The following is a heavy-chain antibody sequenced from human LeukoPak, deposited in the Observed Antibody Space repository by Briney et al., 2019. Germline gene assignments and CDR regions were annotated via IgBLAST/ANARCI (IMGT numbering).Heavy chain of an antibody. CDR3: ARAAGSYCSSTSCYTYYYYMDV. D-gene: IGHD2-2*02. Sequence: PSETLSLTCTVAGGSISSGGYYWSWIRQHPGKGLEWIGYIYYSGSTYYNPSLKSRVTISVDTSKNQFSLKLSSVTAADTAVYYCARAAGSYCSSTSCYTYYYYMDVWGKGTTVTVSS. J-gene: IGHJ6*03. CDR2: IYYSGST. V-gene: IGHV4-31*03. CDR1: GGSISSGGYY.